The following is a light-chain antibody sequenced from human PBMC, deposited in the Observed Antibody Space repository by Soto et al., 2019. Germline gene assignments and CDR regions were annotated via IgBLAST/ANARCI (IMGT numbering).Light chain of an antibody. CDR3: XXYXXWPPWT. J-gene: IGKJ1*01. CDR2: GAS. CDR1: QSVSSN. V-gene: IGKV3-15*01. Sequence: EIVMTQSPATLSVSPGERATLSCRASQSVSSNLAWYQQKPGQAPRLLIYGASTRATGIPARFSGSGSGTEFTLTISSLQSEDFXVYXXXXYXXWPPWTFGQGTKVEIK.